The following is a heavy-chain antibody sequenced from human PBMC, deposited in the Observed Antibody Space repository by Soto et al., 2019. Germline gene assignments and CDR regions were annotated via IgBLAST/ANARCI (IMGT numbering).Heavy chain of an antibody. J-gene: IGHJ4*02. D-gene: IGHD4-4*01. V-gene: IGHV3-9*01. CDR1: GFTFDDYA. CDR3: AKEIGGSDIQLMDY. Sequence: GGSLRLSCTGSGFTFDDYAMHWVRQGPGKGLEWVSGISWNSGSIGYADSVKGRFTISRDNTKNTVYLQMSSLRSEDTAVYYCAKEIGGSDIQLMDYWGQGILVTVSS. CDR2: ISWNSGSI.